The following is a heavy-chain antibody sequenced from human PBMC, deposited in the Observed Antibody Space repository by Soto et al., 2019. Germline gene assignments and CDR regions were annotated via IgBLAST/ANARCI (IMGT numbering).Heavy chain of an antibody. Sequence: EVQLVESGGGLIPPGGSLRLSCAASGFVVNSAYMTWVRQAPGKGLEWLSMINSDGSTLYAESVKGRFTISRDNSKNRLDLQMNSLRAEDTAMYYYARSGYSFAWGYWGQGTLLIVTS. J-gene: IGHJ4*02. D-gene: IGHD5-18*01. V-gene: IGHV3-53*01. CDR2: INSDGST. CDR3: ARSGYSFAWGY. CDR1: GFVVNSAY.